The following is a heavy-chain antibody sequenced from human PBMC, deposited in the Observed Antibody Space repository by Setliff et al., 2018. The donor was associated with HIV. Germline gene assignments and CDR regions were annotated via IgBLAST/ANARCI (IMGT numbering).Heavy chain of an antibody. CDR3: VNSGYDGDYYYYYMDV. CDR1: GGSVIKDNFY. J-gene: IGHJ6*03. D-gene: IGHD5-12*01. V-gene: IGHV4-39*01. CDR2: LYDTGRT. Sequence: SETLSLTCSVSGGSVIKDNFYWGWIRQAPAKGLEWIGTLYDTGRTYYNPPLKSRVSIFVDTTRNEFSLNLRSVTAADTAVYFCVNSGYDGDYYYYYMDVWGKGTTVTVSS.